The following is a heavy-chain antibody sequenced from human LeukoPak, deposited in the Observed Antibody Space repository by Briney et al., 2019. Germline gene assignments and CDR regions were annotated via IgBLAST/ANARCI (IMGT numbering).Heavy chain of an antibody. D-gene: IGHD7-27*01. J-gene: IGHJ6*02. CDR1: GGSISSGDYS. CDR3: ARHANWDYYGMDV. CDR2: IYHSGST. V-gene: IGHV4-30-2*01. Sequence: SETLSLTCAVSGGSISSGDYSWSWIRQPPGKGLEWIGYIYHSGSTYYNPSLKSRVTISVDRSKNQFSLKLSSVTAADTAVYYCARHANWDYYGMDVWGQGTTVTVSS.